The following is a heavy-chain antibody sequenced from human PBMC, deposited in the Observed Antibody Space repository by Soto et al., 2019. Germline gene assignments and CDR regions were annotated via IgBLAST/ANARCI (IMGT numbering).Heavy chain of an antibody. CDR1: GYTFTSYY. Sequence: ASVKVSCKTSGYTFTSYYVHWVRQAPGQGLEWMGIINPSSNYTNYAQKFQGRVIMTRDTSTSTVHTELSSLRSEDTAVYYCARVYCSGGSCYSLDAFDIWGQ. CDR2: INPSSNYT. J-gene: IGHJ3*02. D-gene: IGHD2-15*01. CDR3: ARVYCSGGSCYSLDAFDI. V-gene: IGHV1-46*03.